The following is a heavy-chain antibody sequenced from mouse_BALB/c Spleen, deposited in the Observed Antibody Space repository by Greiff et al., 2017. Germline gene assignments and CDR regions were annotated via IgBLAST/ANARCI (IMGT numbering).Heavy chain of an antibody. V-gene: IGHV1-69*02. J-gene: IGHJ2*01. CDR3: ARYYGWGYFDY. CDR1: GYTFTSYW. Sequence: VQLQQPGAELVKPGAPVKLSCKASGYTFTSYWMNWVKQRPGRGLEWIGRIDPSDSETHYNQKFKDKATLTVDKSSSTAYIQLSSLTSEDSAVYYCARYYGWGYFDYWGQGTTLTVSS. D-gene: IGHD1-2*01. CDR2: IDPSDSET.